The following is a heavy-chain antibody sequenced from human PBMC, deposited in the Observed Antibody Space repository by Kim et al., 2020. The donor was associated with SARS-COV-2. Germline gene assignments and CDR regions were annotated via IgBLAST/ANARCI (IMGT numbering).Heavy chain of an antibody. D-gene: IGHD2-2*01. Sequence: SQKVHGRVTSTGETSASTAYMELSSLRSEDTAVYYCARGVVPAAIYWFDPWGQGTLVTVSS. CDR3: ARGVVPAAIYWFDP. V-gene: IGHV1-3*01. J-gene: IGHJ5*02.